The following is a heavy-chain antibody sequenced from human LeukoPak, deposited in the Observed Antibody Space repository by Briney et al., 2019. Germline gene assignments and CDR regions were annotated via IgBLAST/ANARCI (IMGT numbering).Heavy chain of an antibody. CDR3: ARGIDSSGYYYLD. J-gene: IGHJ4*02. CDR1: GYTFTRYG. V-gene: IGHV1-18*01. Sequence: GASVKVSCKASGYTFTRYGVTWVRQAPGQGLEWMGWISAYNGKANYAQKLQGRVTMTTDTSTSTAHMELRSLRSDDTAVYYCARGIDSSGYYYLDWGQGTLVIVS. D-gene: IGHD3-22*01. CDR2: ISAYNGKA.